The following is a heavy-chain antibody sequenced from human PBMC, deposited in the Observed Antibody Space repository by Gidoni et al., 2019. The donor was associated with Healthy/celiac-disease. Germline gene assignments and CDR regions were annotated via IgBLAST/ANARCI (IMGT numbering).Heavy chain of an antibody. J-gene: IGHJ1*01. CDR2: ISYDGSNK. CDR1: GFTFSSYG. D-gene: IGHD2-15*01. V-gene: IGHV3-30*03. Sequence: QVQLVESGGGVVQPGRSLRLSCAASGFTFSSYGMHWVRQAPGKGLEWVAVISYDGSNKYYADSVKGRFTISRDNSKNTLYLQMNSLRAEDTAVYYCATDSGGYCSGGSCPTNGYFQHWGQGTLVTVSS. CDR3: ATDSGGYCSGGSCPTNGYFQH.